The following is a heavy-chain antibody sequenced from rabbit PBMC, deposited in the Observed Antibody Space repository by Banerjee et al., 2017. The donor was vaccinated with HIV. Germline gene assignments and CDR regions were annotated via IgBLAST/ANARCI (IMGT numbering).Heavy chain of an antibody. CDR2: IDPVFGST. CDR1: GFDFSSYY. Sequence: QLKESGGGLVQPGGSLKLSCKASGFDFSSYYMSWVRQAPGKGLEWIGYIDPVFGSTYYASWVNGRFTISSHNAQNTLYLQLNSLTAADTATYFCARAEGDDYLNPFNLWGPGTLVTVS. J-gene: IGHJ4*01. V-gene: IGHV1S7*01. D-gene: IGHD2-1*01. CDR3: ARAEGDDYLNPFNL.